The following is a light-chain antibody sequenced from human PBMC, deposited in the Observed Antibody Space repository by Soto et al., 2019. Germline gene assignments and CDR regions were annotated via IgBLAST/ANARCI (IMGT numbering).Light chain of an antibody. CDR2: EGS. CDR3: CSYAGSSTLI. V-gene: IGLV2-23*01. J-gene: IGLJ2*01. Sequence: QSALTQPASVSGSPKQSITISCTGTSSDVGGYNYVSWYQQHPGKAPKLMIYEGSKRPSGVSNRFSGSKSGNTASLTISGLQAEDEADYYCCSYAGSSTLIFGGGTKVTVL. CDR1: SSDVGGYNY.